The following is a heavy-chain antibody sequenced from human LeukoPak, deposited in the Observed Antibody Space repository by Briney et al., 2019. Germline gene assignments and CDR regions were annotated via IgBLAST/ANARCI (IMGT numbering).Heavy chain of an antibody. Sequence: SETLSLTCTVSGGSISSYYCSWIRQSPGKGLEWIGHIYSSGSTNYNPSLKSRVTISIDTSKNQFSLKLSSVTAADTALYYCARNYDNSGYTAFGYWGRGTLVTVSS. CDR1: GGSISSYY. J-gene: IGHJ4*02. CDR2: IYSSGST. V-gene: IGHV4-59*01. CDR3: ARNYDNSGYTAFGY. D-gene: IGHD3-22*01.